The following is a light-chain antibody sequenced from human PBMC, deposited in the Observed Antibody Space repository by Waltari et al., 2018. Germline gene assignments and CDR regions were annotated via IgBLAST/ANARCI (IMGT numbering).Light chain of an antibody. J-gene: IGKJ1*01. CDR1: QSVGRA. CDR3: QHYVRLPVT. V-gene: IGKV3-20*01. CDR2: DAS. Sequence: VLTQSPGTLSLSPGERATLSCRASQSVGRALAWYQQKPGRAPRLLIYDASIRATGVPDRFSGSGSGTDFSLTISRLESGDVAVYYCQHYVRLPVTFGQGTKVE.